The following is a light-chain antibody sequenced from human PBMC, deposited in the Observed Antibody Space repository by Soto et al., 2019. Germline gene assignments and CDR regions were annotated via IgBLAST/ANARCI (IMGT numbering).Light chain of an antibody. J-gene: IGKJ2*01. CDR3: QQYNAWPSS. Sequence: IVMTQSPTTLSVSPGERATLSCRASQSLSRNLAWYQQRPGQAPRLLIYGVSIRATGVPARFSGSEFGTEFTLTISSLQSEDFAVYYCQQYNAWPSSFGHGTKLETK. CDR2: GVS. V-gene: IGKV3-15*01. CDR1: QSLSRN.